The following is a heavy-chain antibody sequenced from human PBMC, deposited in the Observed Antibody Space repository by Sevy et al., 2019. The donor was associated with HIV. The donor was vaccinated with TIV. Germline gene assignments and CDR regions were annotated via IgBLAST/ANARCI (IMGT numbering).Heavy chain of an antibody. CDR2: TNRSGGT. D-gene: IGHD3-3*01. CDR3: ARGVSDFWSGPGL. J-gene: IGHJ4*02. V-gene: IGHV4-34*01. Sequence: SETLSLTCAVSGGSFSGYYWSWIRQPPGKGLEWIGETNRSGGTNYNPSLKSRVTISVDTSKNQFSLKLSSVTAADTAMYYCARGVSDFWSGPGLWGQGTLVTVSS. CDR1: GGSFSGYY.